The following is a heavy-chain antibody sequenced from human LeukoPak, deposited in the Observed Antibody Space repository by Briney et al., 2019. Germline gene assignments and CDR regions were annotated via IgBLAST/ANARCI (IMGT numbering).Heavy chain of an antibody. V-gene: IGHV1-8*03. J-gene: IGHJ4*02. Sequence: ASVKVSCKASGYTFTSYDINWVRQATGQGLEWMGWMNPNSGNTGYAQKFQGRVTITRNTSISTAYMEPSSLRSEDTAVYYCARGRHRAARYYFDYWGQGTLVTVSS. CDR2: MNPNSGNT. D-gene: IGHD6-6*01. CDR1: GYTFTSYD. CDR3: ARGRHRAARYYFDY.